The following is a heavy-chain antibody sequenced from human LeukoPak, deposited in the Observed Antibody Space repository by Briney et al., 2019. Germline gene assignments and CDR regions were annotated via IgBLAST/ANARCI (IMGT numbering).Heavy chain of an antibody. J-gene: IGHJ4*02. CDR3: ARGNYYDILTGYYPAPFFDF. Sequence: PSETLSLTCTVSGDSINSNSYYWGWIRQPPGKGLEWIGSVYYSGSTHSNSSLKSRVTMSIDTSKNQFSLKMNSVTAADTAIYYCARGNYYDILTGYYPAPFFDFWGQGILVTVSS. V-gene: IGHV4-39*07. D-gene: IGHD3-9*01. CDR1: GDSINSNSYY. CDR2: VYYSGST.